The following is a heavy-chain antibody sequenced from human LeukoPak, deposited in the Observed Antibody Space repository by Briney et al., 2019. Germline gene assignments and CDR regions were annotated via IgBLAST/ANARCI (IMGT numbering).Heavy chain of an antibody. V-gene: IGHV3-49*04. J-gene: IGHJ4*02. CDR2: IRSKAYGGTT. CDR3: TREGVQSGYYFDY. CDR1: GFTFGDYA. Sequence: PGGSLRLSCTASGFTFGDYAMSWVRQAPGKGLEWVGFIRSKAYGGTTEYAASVKGRFTISRDDSKSIAYLQMNSLKTEDTAVYYCTREGVQSGYYFDYWGQGTLVTVSS.